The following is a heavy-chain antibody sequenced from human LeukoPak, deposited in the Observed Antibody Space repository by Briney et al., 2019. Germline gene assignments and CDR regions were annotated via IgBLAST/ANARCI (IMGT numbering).Heavy chain of an antibody. CDR3: VRDLWNFYDDSGYNRDFDS. V-gene: IGHV1-18*01. J-gene: IGHJ5*01. D-gene: IGHD3-22*01. CDR2: IGTYGGDT. CDR1: TSR. Sequence: WASVKVSCKATSRISWVRQAPGQGLEWMGWIGTYGGDTYYAQKFQGRITVTTDTSTSTVYMELRNLRSDDTAVYYCVRDLWNFYDDSGYNRDFDSWGQGTLVTVSS.